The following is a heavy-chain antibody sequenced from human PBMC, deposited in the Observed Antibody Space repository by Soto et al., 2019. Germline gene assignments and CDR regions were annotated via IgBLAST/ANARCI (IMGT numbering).Heavy chain of an antibody. CDR3: GSSGYYPFDY. D-gene: IGHD3-22*01. CDR2: IRSKTEGGTT. J-gene: IGHJ4*02. V-gene: IGHV3-15*07. Sequence: GGSLRLSCAASGFTFSNAWMKWVRQAPGKGLEWVGRIRSKTEGGTTDYAAPVKGRFTVSRDDSKNTLYLQLNSLKTEDTAVYYCGSSGYYPFDYWGQGTLVTVSS. CDR1: GFTFSNAW.